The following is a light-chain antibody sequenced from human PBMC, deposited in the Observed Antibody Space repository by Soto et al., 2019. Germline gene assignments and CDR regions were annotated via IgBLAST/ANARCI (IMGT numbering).Light chain of an antibody. V-gene: IGKV1-39*01. CDR2: AAS. J-gene: IGKJ1*01. Sequence: DIQMTQSPSSLSASVGDRVTITCRASQSISSYLNWYQQKPGKAPKLLIYAASSWQSEVPSRFSGSGSGTDFTLNISSLQPEDFATYYCQQSYSTHRTFGQGTKVQIK. CDR1: QSISSY. CDR3: QQSYSTHRT.